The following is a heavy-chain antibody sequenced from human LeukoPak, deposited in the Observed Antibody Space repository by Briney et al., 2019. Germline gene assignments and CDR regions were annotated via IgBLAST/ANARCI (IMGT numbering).Heavy chain of an antibody. V-gene: IGHV3-23*01. D-gene: IGHD3-10*01. J-gene: IGHJ4*02. Sequence: GGSLRLSCAASGFTFSSYGMHWVRQAPGKGLEWVSGISGSGGSTYYADSVKGRFTISRDNSKNRLYLQMNSLRAEDTAVYYCAKRPRGNYLDPFDYWGQGTLVTVSS. CDR1: GFTFSSYG. CDR2: ISGSGGST. CDR3: AKRPRGNYLDPFDY.